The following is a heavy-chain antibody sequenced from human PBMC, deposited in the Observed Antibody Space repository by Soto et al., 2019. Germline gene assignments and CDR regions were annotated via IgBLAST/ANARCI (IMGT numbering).Heavy chain of an antibody. D-gene: IGHD2-8*02. CDR2: ILVGGST. J-gene: IGHJ3*02. Sequence: GSLRLSCEASGFICSSYDMSWVRQAPGKGLEWVSTILVGGSTHYEDSVKGRFTISRDTSKNTVYLQMNSPTAGDTAVYYCAKETATGGGAFEICGQGTMVTVSS. V-gene: IGHV3-23*01. CDR1: GFICSSYD. CDR3: AKETATGGGAFEI.